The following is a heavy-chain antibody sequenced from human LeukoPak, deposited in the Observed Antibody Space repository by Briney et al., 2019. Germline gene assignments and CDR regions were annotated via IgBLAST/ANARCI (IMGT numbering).Heavy chain of an antibody. J-gene: IGHJ4*02. D-gene: IGHD5-12*01. CDR2: IRPNIGGT. CDR3: ARVGFLAYSDYDWKNNFDF. CDR1: GYTFTGYY. V-gene: IGHV1-2*02. Sequence: ASVKVSCKASGYTFTGYYIHWVRQAPGEGLEWMGWIRPNIGGTNYAQKLQGRVTMTRDTSISTTYMELTRLRFDDTAVYYCARVGFLAYSDYDWKNNFDFWGQGTLVSVSS.